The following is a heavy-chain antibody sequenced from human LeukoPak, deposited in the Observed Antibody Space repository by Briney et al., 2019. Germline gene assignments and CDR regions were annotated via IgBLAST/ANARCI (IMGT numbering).Heavy chain of an antibody. CDR3: ARDLIAGDWPYYFDY. CDR1: GFTFSAYS. V-gene: IGHV3-69-1*02. CDR2: FTRSSFI. Sequence: GESLKISCAASGFTFSAYSMNWVRQAPGKGLEWVSSFTRSSFIFYADSVKGRFTISRDNARNSLYLQMNSLRAEDTAIYYCARDLIAGDWPYYFDYWGQGTLVTVSS. J-gene: IGHJ4*02. D-gene: IGHD2-21*02.